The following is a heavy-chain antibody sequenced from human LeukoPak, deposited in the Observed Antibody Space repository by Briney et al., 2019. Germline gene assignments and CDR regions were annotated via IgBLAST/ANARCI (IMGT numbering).Heavy chain of an antibody. CDR3: ARDGATVTPPFDY. V-gene: IGHV3-11*04. Sequence: KSGGSLRLSCAASGFTFSDYYMSWIRQAPGKGLEWVSYISSSGSTIYYADSVKGRFTISRDNAKNSLYLQMNSLRAEDTAVYYCARDGATVTPPFDYWGQGTLVTVSS. CDR1: GFTFSDYY. J-gene: IGHJ4*02. CDR2: ISSSGSTI. D-gene: IGHD4-17*01.